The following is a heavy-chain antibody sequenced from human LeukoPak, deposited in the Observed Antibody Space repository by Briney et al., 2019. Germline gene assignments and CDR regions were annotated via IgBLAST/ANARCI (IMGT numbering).Heavy chain of an antibody. J-gene: IGHJ4*01. D-gene: IGHD4-11*01. CDR3: ARDAQRGFDYSNSLKY. CDR1: QFTFSTYA. CDR2: IWSDGTNR. Sequence: GGSLRLSCTASQFTFSTYAMSWVRQAPGKGLEWVAVIWSDGTNRFYGGSVKGRFTISRDNSQNAVFLQMNSLRVEDTAMYYCARDAQRGFDYSNSLKYWGHGTLVTVSS. V-gene: IGHV3-33*08.